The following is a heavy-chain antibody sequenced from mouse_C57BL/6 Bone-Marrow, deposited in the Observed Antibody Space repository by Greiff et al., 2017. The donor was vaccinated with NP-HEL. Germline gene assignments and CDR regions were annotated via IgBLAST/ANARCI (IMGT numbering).Heavy chain of an antibody. J-gene: IGHJ3*01. D-gene: IGHD1-1*01. V-gene: IGHV1-81*01. CDR1: GYTFTSYG. CDR2: IYPRSGNT. Sequence: VKLQESGAELARPGASVKLSCKASGYTFTSYGISWVKQRTGQGLEWIGEIYPRSGNTYYNEKFKGKATLTADKSSSTAYMELRSLTSEDSAVYFCARGDYYGSSLWFAYWGQGTLVTVSA. CDR3: ARGDYYGSSLWFAY.